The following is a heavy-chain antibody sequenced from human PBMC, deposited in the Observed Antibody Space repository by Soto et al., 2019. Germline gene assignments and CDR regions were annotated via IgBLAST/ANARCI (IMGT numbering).Heavy chain of an antibody. D-gene: IGHD4-17*01. J-gene: IGHJ3*02. CDR2: MYKTGST. CDR1: GGSISSSY. Sequence: PSETLSLTCTVSGGSISSSYWSWIRQPPGKGLEWIGYMYKTGSTVYNPSLKSRVTISVDTSKNQFYLKVNSVTAADTAVYYCAAGDYEADDAFDIWGQGTMVTVSS. CDR3: AAGDYEADDAFDI. V-gene: IGHV4-59*03.